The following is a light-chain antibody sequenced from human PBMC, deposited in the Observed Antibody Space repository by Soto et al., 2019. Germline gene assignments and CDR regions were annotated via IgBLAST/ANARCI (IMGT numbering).Light chain of an antibody. J-gene: IGKJ4*01. CDR2: DVS. CDR1: QSVTSS. Sequence: EIVLTQSPATLSLSPGDRATLSCRASQSVTSSLAWFQQKPGQAPRLLIYDVSRRATAIPARFSGSGSGTDFTLTISSLESEDFAVYYCQQRTSWPTFGGGTKWIS. V-gene: IGKV3-11*01. CDR3: QQRTSWPT.